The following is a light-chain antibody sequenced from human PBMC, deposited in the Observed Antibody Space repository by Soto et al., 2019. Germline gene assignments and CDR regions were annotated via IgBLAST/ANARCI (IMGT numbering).Light chain of an antibody. V-gene: IGKV1-5*01. CDR3: HQYNSYTWT. J-gene: IGKJ1*01. CDR2: DTS. Sequence: IQMTQSPSTLSASVGDIFTITCRASQSVSDWLAWYQQKPGNPPKLLSYDTSRLESAVPSRFSASGSRTEFTLTSSGLQPDDFATYYCHQYNSYTWTFGQGTKVDIK. CDR1: QSVSDW.